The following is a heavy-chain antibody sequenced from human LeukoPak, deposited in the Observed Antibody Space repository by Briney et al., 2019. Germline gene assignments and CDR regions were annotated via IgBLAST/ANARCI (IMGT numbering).Heavy chain of an antibody. CDR1: GYTFTSYY. J-gene: IGHJ4*02. CDR3: ARGDDSSGYYYVNFDY. D-gene: IGHD3-22*01. V-gene: IGHV1-46*01. Sequence: ASVKVSCKASGYTFTSYYVHWVRQAPGQGLEWMGIINPSGGSTSYAQKFQGRVTMTRDTSTSTVYMELSSLRSEDTAVYYCARGDDSSGYYYVNFDYWGQGTRVTVSS. CDR2: INPSGGST.